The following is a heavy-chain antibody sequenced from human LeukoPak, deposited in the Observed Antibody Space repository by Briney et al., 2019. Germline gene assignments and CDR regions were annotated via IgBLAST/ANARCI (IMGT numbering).Heavy chain of an antibody. J-gene: IGHJ4*02. CDR3: ARLEADDYGDRGSPGTPNAQSN. D-gene: IGHD4-17*01. V-gene: IGHV4-39*01. CDR2: IYYSGST. CDR1: GGPISSSSYY. Sequence: PSETLSLTCTVSGGPISSSSYYWGWIRQPPGKGLEWIGSIYYSGSTYYNPSLKSRVTISVDTSKNQFSLRLSSVTAADTAVFYCARLEADDYGDRGSPGTPNAQSNWGQGTLVTVSS.